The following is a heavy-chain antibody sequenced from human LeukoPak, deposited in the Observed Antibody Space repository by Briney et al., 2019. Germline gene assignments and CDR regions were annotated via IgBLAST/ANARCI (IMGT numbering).Heavy chain of an antibody. Sequence: ASETLSLTCTVSGDSISSSDRYWAWIRQPPGKGPEWIASLYYGGNTYYNPSLNGRLTIYVDTSKNQLSLTLRSVTAADAALYFCARRAKSRAFDIWGQGTMVTVSS. CDR1: GDSISSSDRY. D-gene: IGHD3-10*01. CDR3: ARRAKSRAFDI. V-gene: IGHV4-39*01. J-gene: IGHJ3*02. CDR2: LYYGGNT.